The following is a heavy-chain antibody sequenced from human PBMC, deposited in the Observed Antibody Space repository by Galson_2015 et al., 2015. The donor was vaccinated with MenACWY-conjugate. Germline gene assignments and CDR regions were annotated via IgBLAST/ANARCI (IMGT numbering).Heavy chain of an antibody. CDR3: ARLRNYFGSGSYHFDY. J-gene: IGHJ4*02. V-gene: IGHV4-59*08. CDR2: VYYSGIT. D-gene: IGHD3-10*01. CDR1: GGSISSYY. Sequence: SETLSLTCTVSGGSISSYYWSWIRQSPGKGLECVGYVYYSGITNYNPSLESRVTISADTSKNQISLRLTSLTAADTAVYYCARLRNYFGSGSYHFDYWGRGTLVTVSS.